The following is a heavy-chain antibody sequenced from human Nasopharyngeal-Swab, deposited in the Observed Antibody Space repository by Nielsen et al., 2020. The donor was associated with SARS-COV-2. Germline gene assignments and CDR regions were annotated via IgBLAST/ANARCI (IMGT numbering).Heavy chain of an antibody. CDR1: GDSISRYY. D-gene: IGHD1-26*01. CDR3: AREVVGGLVDS. Sequence: SETLSLTCTVSGDSISRYYWGWIRQPPGKGLEWIGDFSYSVITHYNASLKSRVTISLDTSKNQFSLKLSSVTAADTGVYYCAREVVGGLVDSWGPGILVTVSS. V-gene: IGHV4-59*12. CDR2: FSYSVIT. J-gene: IGHJ4*02.